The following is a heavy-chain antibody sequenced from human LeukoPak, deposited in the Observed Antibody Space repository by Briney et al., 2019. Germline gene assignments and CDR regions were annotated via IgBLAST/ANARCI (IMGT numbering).Heavy chain of an antibody. CDR2: FDPEDGET. CDR3: ATLFWRYCSGGSCYY. J-gene: IGHJ4*02. D-gene: IGHD2-15*01. V-gene: IGHV1-24*01. CDR1: GYTLTELS. Sequence: GASVKVSCTVSGYTLTELSMHWVRQAPGKGLEWMGGFDPEDGETIYAQKFQGRVTMTEDTSTDTAYMELSSLRSEDTAVYYCATLFWRYCSGGSCYYWGQGTLVTVSS.